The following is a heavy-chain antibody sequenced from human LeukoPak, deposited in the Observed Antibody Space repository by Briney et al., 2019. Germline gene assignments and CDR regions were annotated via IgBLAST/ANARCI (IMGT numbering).Heavy chain of an antibody. J-gene: IGHJ4*02. CDR3: AFSGYSYGYSFDY. CDR1: GYTLTELS. D-gene: IGHD5-18*01. V-gene: IGHV1-24*01. CDR2: FYPEDGET. Sequence: ASVNVSCKVSGYTLTELSMHWVRQAPGKGLEWMGGFYPEDGETIYAQKFQGRVTMTEDTYTDTHYMELSSLRSEDTAVYYCAFSGYSYGYSFDYWGQGTLVTVSS.